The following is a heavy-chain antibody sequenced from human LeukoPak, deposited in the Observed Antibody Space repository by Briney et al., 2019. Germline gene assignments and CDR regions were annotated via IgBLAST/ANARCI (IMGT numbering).Heavy chain of an antibody. J-gene: IGHJ6*03. V-gene: IGHV1-69*06. D-gene: IGHD3-3*01. Sequence: GASVKVSCKASGYTFTGYYMHWVRQAPGQGLEWMGGIIPIFGTANYAQKFQGRVTITADKSTSTAYMELSSLRSEDTAVYYCASRGYYDFWSGSEPSYYYYYMDVWGKGTTVTVSS. CDR3: ASRGYYDFWSGSEPSYYYYYMDV. CDR1: GYTFTGYY. CDR2: IIPIFGTA.